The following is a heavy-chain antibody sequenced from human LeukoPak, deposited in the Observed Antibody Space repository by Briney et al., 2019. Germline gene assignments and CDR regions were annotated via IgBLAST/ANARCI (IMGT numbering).Heavy chain of an antibody. CDR3: ARASRVGATGGHYFDY. D-gene: IGHD1-26*01. J-gene: IGHJ4*02. Sequence: GGSLRLSCAASGFTFSSYSMNWVRQAPGKGLEWVSSISSSSSYIYYAASVKGRFTISRDNAKNSLYLQMNSLRAEDTAVYYCARASRVGATGGHYFDYWGQGTLVTVSS. CDR1: GFTFSSYS. CDR2: ISSSSSYI. V-gene: IGHV3-21*01.